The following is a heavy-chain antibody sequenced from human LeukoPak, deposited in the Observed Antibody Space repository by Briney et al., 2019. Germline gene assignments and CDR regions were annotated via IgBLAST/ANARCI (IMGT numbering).Heavy chain of an antibody. J-gene: IGHJ6*03. Sequence: SETLSLTCTVSGYSISTGYYWDWIRQPPGKGLEWIGTFYHGGSTNYNPSLKSRVTISVDTSKNQFSLKLSSVTAADTAVYYCAREALYCSGGSCHYYYYYMDVWGKGTTVTVSS. CDR2: FYHGGST. CDR3: AREALYCSGGSCHYYYYYMDV. CDR1: GYSISTGYY. D-gene: IGHD2-15*01. V-gene: IGHV4-38-2*02.